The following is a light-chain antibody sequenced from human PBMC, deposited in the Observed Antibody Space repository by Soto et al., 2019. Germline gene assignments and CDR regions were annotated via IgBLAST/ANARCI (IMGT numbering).Light chain of an antibody. J-gene: IGKJ2*01. V-gene: IGKV1-5*03. Sequence: DIHMTQSPSTLSASGGDRVAITCRASQDIGRWLAWYQQKPRKAPQLLIYWASTPESGVPPRFSGSGSGTEFTRTITTLQPDDFETYYCQDYNSHPYTFGQGTKVEI. CDR3: QDYNSHPYT. CDR2: WAS. CDR1: QDIGRW.